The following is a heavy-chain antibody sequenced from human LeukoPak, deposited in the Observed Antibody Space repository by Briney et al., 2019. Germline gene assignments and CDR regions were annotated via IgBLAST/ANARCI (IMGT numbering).Heavy chain of an antibody. CDR3: ARARSVGRCSGGSCYSYRWFDP. D-gene: IGHD2-15*01. CDR1: GYSFTNYW. J-gene: IGHJ5*02. V-gene: IGHV5-51*01. CDR2: IYPGDSDT. Sequence: GESLKISCKGSGYSFTNYWIAWVRLMPGKGLEWMGIIYPGDSDTRYSPSFQGQVTISADKSISTAYLQWSSLKASDTAMYYCARARSVGRCSGGSCYSYRWFDPWGQGTLVTVSS.